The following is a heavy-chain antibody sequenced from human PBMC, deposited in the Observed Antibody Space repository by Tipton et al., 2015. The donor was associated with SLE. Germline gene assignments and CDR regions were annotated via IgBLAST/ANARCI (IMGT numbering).Heavy chain of an antibody. V-gene: IGHV4-59*08. D-gene: IGHD2-8*01. Sequence: TLSLTCTVSSGSISNYYWNWIRQPPGKGLEWIGYISDGGATNHNPSLKSRVTISVDPAKNQFSLKLTSVTAADTAVYYCARGMLTWRGAIIGVDVWGQGTSVNVSS. CDR3: ARGMLTWRGAIIGVDV. J-gene: IGHJ6*02. CDR2: ISDGGAT. CDR1: SGSISNYY.